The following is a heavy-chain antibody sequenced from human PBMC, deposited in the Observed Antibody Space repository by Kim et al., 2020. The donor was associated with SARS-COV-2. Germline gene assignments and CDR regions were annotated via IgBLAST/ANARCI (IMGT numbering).Heavy chain of an antibody. CDR3: ARGAPLRYFDWLLDAFDI. D-gene: IGHD3-9*01. CDR2: INPNSGGT. J-gene: IGHJ3*02. Sequence: ASVKVSCKASGYTFTGYYMHWVRQAPGQGLEWMGRINPNSGGTNYAQKFQGRVTMTRDTSISTAYMELSRLRSDDTVVYYCARGAPLRYFDWLLDAFDIWGQGTMVTVSS. V-gene: IGHV1-2*05. CDR1: GYTFTGYY.